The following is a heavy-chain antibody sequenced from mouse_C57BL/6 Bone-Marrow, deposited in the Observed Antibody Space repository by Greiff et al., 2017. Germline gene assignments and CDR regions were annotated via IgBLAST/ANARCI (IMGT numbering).Heavy chain of an antibody. V-gene: IGHV1-50*01. J-gene: IGHJ3*01. CDR2: IDPSYSYT. D-gene: IGHD3-2*02. Sequence: VQLQQPGAELVKPGASVKLSCKASGYTFTSYWMQWVKQRPGQGLEWIGEIDPSYSYTNYNQKFKGKATLTVDTSSSTAYMQLSSLTSEDSAVYYCAREGRQLRLRGAWFAYWGQGTLVTVSA. CDR3: AREGRQLRLRGAWFAY. CDR1: GYTFTSYW.